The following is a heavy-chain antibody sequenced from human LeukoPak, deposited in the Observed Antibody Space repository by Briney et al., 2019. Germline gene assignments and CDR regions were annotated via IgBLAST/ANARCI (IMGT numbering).Heavy chain of an antibody. Sequence: SETLSLTCAVSGGSISSSKWWSWVRQPPGKGLEWIGEIYHSGSTNYNPSLKSRVTISVDTSKNQFSLKLSSVTAADTAVYYCARHFVKIVAYDYWGQGTLVTVSS. CDR2: IYHSGST. J-gene: IGHJ4*02. CDR3: ARHFVKIVAYDY. V-gene: IGHV4-4*02. CDR1: GGSISSSKW. D-gene: IGHD5-12*01.